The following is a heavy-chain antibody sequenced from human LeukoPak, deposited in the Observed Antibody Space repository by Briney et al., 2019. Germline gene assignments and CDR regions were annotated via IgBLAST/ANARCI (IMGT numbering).Heavy chain of an antibody. J-gene: IGHJ6*03. CDR3: AREGPHYNYDFWSGYYSNYYYYYYMDV. D-gene: IGHD3-3*01. V-gene: IGHV4-4*02. CDR1: GGSISSSNW. CDR2: IYHSGST. Sequence: KPSETLSLTCAVSGGSISSSNWWSWVRQPPGKGLEWIGEIYHSGSTNYNPSLKSRVTISVDKSKNQFSLKLSSVTAADTAVYYCAREGPHYNYDFWSGYYSNYYYYYYMDVWGKGTTVTVSS.